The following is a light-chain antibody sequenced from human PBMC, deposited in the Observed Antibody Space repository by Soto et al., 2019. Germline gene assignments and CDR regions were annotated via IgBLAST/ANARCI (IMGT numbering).Light chain of an antibody. J-gene: IGLJ2*01. CDR3: AAWDDSLNGLWV. CDR2: SNN. V-gene: IGLV1-44*01. Sequence: QSVLTQPPSASGTPGQRVTISCSGSSYNIGSNTVNWYQQLPGTAPKLLIYSNNQRPSGVPDRFSGSKSGTSASLAISGLQSEDEADYYCAAWDDSLNGLWVFGGGTKVTVL. CDR1: SYNIGSNT.